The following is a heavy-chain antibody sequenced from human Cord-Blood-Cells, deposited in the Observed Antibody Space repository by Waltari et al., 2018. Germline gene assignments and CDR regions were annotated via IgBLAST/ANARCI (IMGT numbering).Heavy chain of an antibody. J-gene: IGHJ4*02. V-gene: IGHV3-23*01. CDR1: GFTFSSYA. D-gene: IGHD6-13*01. Sequence: EVQLLESGGGLVQPGGSLRLSCADSGFTFSSYAMSWVRQAPGKGLEWVSAISGGGGRTYYADSMKGLFTISRDNSKNTLYLQMNSLRAEDTAVYYCAKDDRHGGGSWYYFDYWGQGTLVTVSS. CDR2: ISGGGGRT. CDR3: AKDDRHGGGSWYYFDY.